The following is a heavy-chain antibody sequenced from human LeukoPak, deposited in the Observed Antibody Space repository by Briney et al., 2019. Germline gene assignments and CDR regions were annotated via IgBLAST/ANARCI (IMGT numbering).Heavy chain of an antibody. CDR2: ISTDTGST. CDR1: GLTFSNYA. J-gene: IGHJ4*02. CDR3: ASGLYGGVFDN. D-gene: IGHD4/OR15-4a*01. Sequence: GGSLRLSCVMSGLTFSNYAKNWVRQAPGQGLEWISDISTDTGSTYHIESVRGRFTISRDNSRSTLYLQMNSLRADDTGVYYCASGLYGGVFDNWGQGTLVTASS. V-gene: IGHV3-23*01.